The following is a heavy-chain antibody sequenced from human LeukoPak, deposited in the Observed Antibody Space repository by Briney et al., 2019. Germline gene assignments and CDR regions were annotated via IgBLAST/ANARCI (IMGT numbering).Heavy chain of an antibody. CDR3: ARLLAATGDWYFDL. D-gene: IGHD6-13*01. V-gene: IGHV4-59*08. J-gene: IGHJ2*01. CDR2: IACSQDT. CDR1: GGSTSSFY. Sequence: SETLSLTCTVSGGSTSSFYWGWIRQPPGKGLEWIGYIACSQDTNYNPSLKSRLTISLDTYNNQFSLRLSSVTAADTAVYYCARLLAATGDWYFDLWGRGTLVSVSS.